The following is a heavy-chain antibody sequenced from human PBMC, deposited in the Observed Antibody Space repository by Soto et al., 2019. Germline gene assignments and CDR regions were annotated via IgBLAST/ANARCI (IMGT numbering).Heavy chain of an antibody. J-gene: IGHJ4*01. CDR3: AQYEQDNWGSGFDY. D-gene: IGHD7-27*01. V-gene: IGHV4-30-4*01. CDR2: HYYSGTT. Sequence: QVQLQESGPGLVKPSQTLSLTCSVSSGSISSGVYFGSWIRQPPGKGLVWIGYHYYSGTTYYHPSLKSRVTLSVDTSKYQFSLKLRSVTAADTAVYYCAQYEQDNWGSGFDYGGHGILVTVSS. CDR1: SGSISSGVYF.